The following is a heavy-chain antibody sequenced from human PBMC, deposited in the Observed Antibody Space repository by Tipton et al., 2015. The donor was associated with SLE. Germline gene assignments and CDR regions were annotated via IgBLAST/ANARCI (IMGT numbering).Heavy chain of an antibody. CDR1: GYTFTSYD. CDR2: ISVYNGNT. CDR3: ARGAPYYGMDV. V-gene: IGHV1-18*01. J-gene: IGHJ6*02. Sequence: QSGAEVKKPGASVKVSCKASGYTFTSYDISWVRQAPGQGLEWMGWISVYNGNTNYAQKLQGRVTMTTDTSTSTAYMELSSLRSEDTAVYYCARGAPYYGMDVWGQGTTVTVSS.